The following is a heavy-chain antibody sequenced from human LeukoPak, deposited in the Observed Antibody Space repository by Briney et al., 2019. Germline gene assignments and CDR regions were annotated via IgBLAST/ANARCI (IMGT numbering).Heavy chain of an antibody. CDR3: ARDGYYDTLTGYPYYFDY. CDR1: GYTFTGYY. J-gene: IGHJ4*02. Sequence: ASVKVSCKASGYTFTGYYMHWVRQAPGQGLEWMGWISAYNGDTNYAQKLQGRVTMTTDTSTSTAYMELRSLRSDDTAVYYCARDGYYDTLTGYPYYFDYWGQGTLVTVSS. V-gene: IGHV1-18*04. D-gene: IGHD3-9*01. CDR2: ISAYNGDT.